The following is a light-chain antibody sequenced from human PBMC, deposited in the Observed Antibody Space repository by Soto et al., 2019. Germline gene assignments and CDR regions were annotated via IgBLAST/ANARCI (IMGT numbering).Light chain of an antibody. J-gene: IGKJ2*01. CDR1: QGISSA. CDR3: QQFNSYPSYT. Sequence: AIQLTQSPSSLSASVGDRVTITCRASQGISSALARYQQKPGKAPKLLIYDASSLESGVPSRFSGSGSGTDFTLTISSLQPEDFATYYCQQFNSYPSYTFGQGTKLEIK. CDR2: DAS. V-gene: IGKV1-13*02.